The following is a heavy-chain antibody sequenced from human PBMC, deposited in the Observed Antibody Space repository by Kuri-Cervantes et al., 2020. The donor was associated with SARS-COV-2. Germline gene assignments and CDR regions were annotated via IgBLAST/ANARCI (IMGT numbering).Heavy chain of an antibody. D-gene: IGHD3-22*01. CDR3: AGRSQYYYDSSGSMD. V-gene: IGHV3-48*03. J-gene: IGHJ4*02. CDR2: ISSSGSTI. CDR1: GFTFSSYE. Sequence: GESLKISCAASGFTFSSYEMNWVRRAPGKGLEWVSYISSSGSTIYYADSVKGRFTISRDNAKNSLYLQMNSLRAEDTAVYYCAGRSQYYYDSSGSMDWGQGTLVTVSS.